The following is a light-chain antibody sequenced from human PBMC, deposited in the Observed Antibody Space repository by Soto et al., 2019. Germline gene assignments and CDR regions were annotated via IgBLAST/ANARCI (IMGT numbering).Light chain of an antibody. Sequence: QSVLTQAPSVSGAPGQRVTISCTGSSSNIGAGYDVHWYQKVPGTAPKLMIYEDNKRPSGVSNRFSVSKSGYTASLTISGLQAEDEAEYYCCSYARTSTYVFGSGTKVTVL. CDR1: SSNIGAGYD. CDR3: CSYARTSTYV. CDR2: EDN. V-gene: IGLV1-40*01. J-gene: IGLJ1*01.